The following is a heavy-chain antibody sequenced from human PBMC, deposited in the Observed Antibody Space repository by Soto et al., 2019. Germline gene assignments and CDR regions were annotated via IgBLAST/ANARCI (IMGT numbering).Heavy chain of an antibody. CDR3: GTFGAQNAH. Sequence: QVVLLQSGADVKEPGSSVNISCKTFGDVFSTDTINWVRQAPGQGLLWMGSIIPFLNLSNIETTFMDGLSMTSDASTGTAYLKLRDPTREHTAIYFCGTFGAQNAHSGYGTRVPVSS. D-gene: IGHD3-16*01. CDR2: IIPFLNLS. J-gene: IGHJ4*01. V-gene: IGHV1-69*09. CDR1: GDVFSTDT.